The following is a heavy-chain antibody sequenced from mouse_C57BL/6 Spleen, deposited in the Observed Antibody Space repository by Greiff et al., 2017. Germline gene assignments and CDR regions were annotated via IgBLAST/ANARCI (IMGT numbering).Heavy chain of an antibody. CDR2: IDPETGGT. CDR3: TRRGLPGWFAY. V-gene: IGHV1-15*01. D-gene: IGHD3-1*01. J-gene: IGHJ3*01. CDR1: GYTFTDYE. Sequence: QVQLQQSGAELVRPGASVTLSCKASGYTFTDYEMHWVKQTPVHGLEWIGAIDPETGGTAYNQKFKGKAILTADKSSSTAYMELRSLASGDSAGYYCTRRGLPGWFAYWGQGTLVTVSA.